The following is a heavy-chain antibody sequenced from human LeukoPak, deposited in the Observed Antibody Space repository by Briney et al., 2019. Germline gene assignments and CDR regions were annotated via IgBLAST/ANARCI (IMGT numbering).Heavy chain of an antibody. V-gene: IGHV4-4*07. CDR3: PGGVCGSGGSCYSNSISP. CDR1: GGSISSYY. J-gene: IGHJ5*02. D-gene: IGHD2-15*01. Sequence: SETLSLTCTVSGGSISSYYWSWIRQPAGKGLEWIGRIYSSGSTNYNPSLKSRVTISVDTSKNQFSLKLSSVTAADTAVYYFPGGVCGSGGSCYSNSISPWGQGALVTLSS. CDR2: IYSSGST.